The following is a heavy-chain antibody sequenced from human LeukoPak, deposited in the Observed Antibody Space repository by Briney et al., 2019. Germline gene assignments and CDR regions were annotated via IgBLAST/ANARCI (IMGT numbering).Heavy chain of an antibody. CDR3: ARSPVLRYFDWLSPFDY. Sequence: GGSLRLSCKGSGYSFTSYWIGWVRQMPGKGLEWMGIIYPGDSDTRYSPSFQGQVTISADKSISTAYLQWSSLKASDTAMYYCARSPVLRYFDWLSPFDYWGQGTLVTVSS. CDR2: IYPGDSDT. J-gene: IGHJ4*02. D-gene: IGHD3-9*01. CDR1: GYSFTSYW. V-gene: IGHV5-51*01.